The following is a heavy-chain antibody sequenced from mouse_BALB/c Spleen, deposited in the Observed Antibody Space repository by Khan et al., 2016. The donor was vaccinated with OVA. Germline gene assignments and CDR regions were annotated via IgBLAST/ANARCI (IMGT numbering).Heavy chain of an antibody. J-gene: IGHJ4*01. CDR3: GRGVDDYSSLDAMDY. CDR1: GFSLTSYG. CDR2: IWSDGST. Sequence: QVQLKESGPGLVAPSQSLSITCTASGFSLTSYGVHWVRQPPGKGLEWLVVIWSDGSTNYYSVLNSRLSISKDNSKSQVFLKMNSLQTDDTAIYYCGRGVDDYSSLDAMDYWGQGTSVTVSS. V-gene: IGHV2-6*02. D-gene: IGHD2-4*01.